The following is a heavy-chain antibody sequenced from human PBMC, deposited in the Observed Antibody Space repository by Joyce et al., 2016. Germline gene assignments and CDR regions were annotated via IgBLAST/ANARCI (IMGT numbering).Heavy chain of an antibody. Sequence: QVQLQESGPGLVKPSGTLSLTCAVSGGSISSAHWWSWVRPPPGKGLEWSGEIYLGGSTTYNPSLKSRVTISVDKSKNQLSLKMNSVTAADTAVYYCARNGAYSQDSWGQGTLVTVSS. D-gene: IGHD5-12*01. CDR3: ARNGAYSQDS. V-gene: IGHV4-4*02. CDR2: IYLGGST. CDR1: GGSISSAHW. J-gene: IGHJ5*01.